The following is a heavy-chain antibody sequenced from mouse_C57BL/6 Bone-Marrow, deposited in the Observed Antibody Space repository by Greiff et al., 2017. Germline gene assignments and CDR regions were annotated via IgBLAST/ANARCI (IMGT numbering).Heavy chain of an antibody. CDR2: MHPNGGSP. J-gene: IGHJ4*01. Sequence: QVQLQQSGAELVKPGASVKLSCKASGYTFTNYWMHWVKQRPGQGLEWIGMMHPNGGSPDYNEKFKSEATLSVDKSSRTAYMELSSLTSEDSAVYYCARSYDYDDYTMDYWGQGISVTVSS. CDR3: ARSYDYDDYTMDY. D-gene: IGHD2-4*01. V-gene: IGHV1-64*01. CDR1: GYTFTNYW.